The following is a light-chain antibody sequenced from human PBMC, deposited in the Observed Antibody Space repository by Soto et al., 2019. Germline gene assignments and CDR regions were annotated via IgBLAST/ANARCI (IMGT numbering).Light chain of an antibody. CDR1: QTISSW. J-gene: IGKJ1*01. V-gene: IGKV1-5*03. Sequence: DIQMTQSPSPLSGSVGDRVTITCRASQTISSWLAWYQQKPGKAPKLLIYKASTLKSGVPSRFSGSGSGTEFTLTISSLQPDDFATYYCQQYNTFWTFGQGTKVDIK. CDR3: QQYNTFWT. CDR2: KAS.